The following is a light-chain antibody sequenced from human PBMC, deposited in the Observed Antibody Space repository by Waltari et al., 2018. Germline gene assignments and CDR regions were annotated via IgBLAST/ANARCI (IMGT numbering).Light chain of an antibody. CDR2: GAS. CDR3: QHYVRLPVT. V-gene: IGKV3-20*01. Sequence: IVLTQSPGTLSLSPGERATLSCRASQSISSFFVWYQRKPGQAPRLLIYGASTRATGIPDRFSGSGSGTDFSLTISRLEPEDFAVYYCQHYVRLPVTFGQGTKVEIK. CDR1: QSISSF. J-gene: IGKJ1*01.